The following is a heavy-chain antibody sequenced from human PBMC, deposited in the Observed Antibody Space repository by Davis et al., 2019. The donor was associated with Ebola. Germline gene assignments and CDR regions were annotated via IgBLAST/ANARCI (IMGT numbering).Heavy chain of an antibody. CDR2: MNPNSGNT. CDR1: GGTFSSYA. V-gene: IGHV1-8*02. Sequence: ASVKVSCKASGGTFSSYAISWVRQAPGQGLEWMGWMNPNSGNTGYAQKFQGRVTMTRNTSISTAYMELSSLRSEDTAVYYCVRSGVRGYYNGMDVWGQGTTVSVSS. D-gene: IGHD2-8*01. CDR3: VRSGVRGYYNGMDV. J-gene: IGHJ6*02.